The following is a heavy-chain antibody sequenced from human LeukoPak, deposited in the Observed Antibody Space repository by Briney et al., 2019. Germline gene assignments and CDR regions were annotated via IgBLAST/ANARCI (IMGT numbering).Heavy chain of an antibody. CDR2: IWYDGSNK. Sequence: PGGSLRLSCAASGFTFSSYGMLWVRQALGKGLEWVAVIWYDGSNKYYADSVKGRFTISRDNSKNTLYLQMNSLRAEDTAVYYCARVPPYCSSTSCYHGGPFDYWGQGTLVTVSS. CDR3: ARVPPYCSSTSCYHGGPFDY. D-gene: IGHD2-2*01. J-gene: IGHJ4*02. CDR1: GFTFSSYG. V-gene: IGHV3-33*01.